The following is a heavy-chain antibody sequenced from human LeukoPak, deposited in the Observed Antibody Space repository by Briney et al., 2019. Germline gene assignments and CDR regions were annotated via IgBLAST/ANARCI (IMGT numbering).Heavy chain of an antibody. D-gene: IGHD6-13*01. CDR3: ARVAAAGEKLNWFDP. V-gene: IGHV3-74*01. CDR1: GFTFSTYW. CDR2: INSDGGST. J-gene: IGHJ5*02. Sequence: GGSLRLSCAASGFTFSTYWMHWVRQAPGKGLVWVSCINSDGGSTSYADSVKGRFTISRDNAKNTLFLQMNSLRADDTAAYYCARVAAAGEKLNWFDPWGQGTLVTVSS.